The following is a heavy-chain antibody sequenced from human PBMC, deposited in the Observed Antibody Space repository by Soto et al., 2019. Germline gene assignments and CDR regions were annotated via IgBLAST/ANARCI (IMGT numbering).Heavy chain of an antibody. Sequence: QVQLQQWGAGLLKPSETLSLTCAVYGGSFSGYYWSWIRQPPGKGLEWIGEINHSGSTNYNPSLKSRVTISVDTSKNQFSLKRSSVTAADTAVYYCASSGSDYYGSGRTFDYWGQGTLVTVSS. CDR2: INHSGST. D-gene: IGHD3-10*01. CDR3: ASSGSDYYGSGRTFDY. V-gene: IGHV4-34*01. CDR1: GGSFSGYY. J-gene: IGHJ4*02.